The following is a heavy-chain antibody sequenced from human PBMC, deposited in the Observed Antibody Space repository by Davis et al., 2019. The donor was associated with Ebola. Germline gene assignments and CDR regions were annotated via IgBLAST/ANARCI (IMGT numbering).Heavy chain of an antibody. CDR1: GFTFSESW. D-gene: IGHD4-11*01. V-gene: IGHV3-7*01. J-gene: IGHJ4*02. Sequence: PSETLSLTCAASGFTFSESWMAWVRQAPGKGLEWLANMLHDGSEKYSAGPVKGRFTISRDNARNSFYLQMNSLRVEDTAVYYCARDNYWKLDYWGQGILVTVSS. CDR2: MLHDGSEK. CDR3: ARDNYWKLDY.